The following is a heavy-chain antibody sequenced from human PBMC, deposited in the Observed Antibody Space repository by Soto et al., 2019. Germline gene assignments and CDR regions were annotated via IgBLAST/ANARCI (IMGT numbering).Heavy chain of an antibody. CDR1: GFTFSSYG. CDR3: AKDGDYCISTSCYVDY. CDR2: ISYDGSNK. V-gene: IGHV3-30*18. J-gene: IGHJ4*02. Sequence: GGSLRLSCAASGFTFSSYGMHWVRQATGKGLGWVAVISYDGSNKYYADSVKGRFTISRDNSKNTLYLQMNSLRAEDTAVYYCAKDGDYCISTSCYVDYWGQGTLVTVSS. D-gene: IGHD2-2*01.